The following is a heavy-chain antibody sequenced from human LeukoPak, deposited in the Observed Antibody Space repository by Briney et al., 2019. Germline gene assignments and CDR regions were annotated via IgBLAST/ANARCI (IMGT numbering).Heavy chain of an antibody. V-gene: IGHV1-18*01. D-gene: IGHD4-23*01. CDR2: ISAYNGNT. CDR1: GYTFTSYG. CDR3: ARDLPDYGGRDDAFDI. J-gene: IGHJ3*02. Sequence: GASVKVSCKASGYTFTSYGISWVRQAPGQGLEWMGWISAYNGNTNYAQKLQGRVTMTTDTSTSTAYMELRSLRSDDTAVYYCARDLPDYGGRDDAFDIWGQGTMVTVSS.